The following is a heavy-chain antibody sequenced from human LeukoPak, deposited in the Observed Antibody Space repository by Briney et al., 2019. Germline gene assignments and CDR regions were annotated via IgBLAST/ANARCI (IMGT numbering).Heavy chain of an antibody. J-gene: IGHJ6*03. V-gene: IGHV3-7*03. CDR3: AKDGGYCSSTSCFRYYYYYYMDV. CDR1: AFTFSNYW. CDR2: MKEDGGEI. Sequence: GGSLRLSCAASAFTFSNYWMSWVRQSPGEGLEWVANMKEDGGEINYVDSVEGRFTISRDNAKNSLYLQMNSLRAEDTALYYCAKDGGYCSSTSCFRYYYYYYMDVWGKGTTVTVSS. D-gene: IGHD2-2*01.